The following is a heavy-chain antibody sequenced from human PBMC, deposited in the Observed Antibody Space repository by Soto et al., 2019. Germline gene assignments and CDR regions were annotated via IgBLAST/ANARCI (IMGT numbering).Heavy chain of an antibody. CDR3: ARLIGNSYGPTAYYYYYGMDV. J-gene: IGHJ6*02. Sequence: PGESLKISCKGSGYSFTSYWIGWVRQMPGKGLEWMGIIYPGDSDTRYSPSFQGQVTISADKSISTAYLQWSSLKASGTAMYYCARLIGNSYGPTAYYYYYGMDVWGQGTTVTVSS. V-gene: IGHV5-51*01. CDR2: IYPGDSDT. D-gene: IGHD5-18*01. CDR1: GYSFTSYW.